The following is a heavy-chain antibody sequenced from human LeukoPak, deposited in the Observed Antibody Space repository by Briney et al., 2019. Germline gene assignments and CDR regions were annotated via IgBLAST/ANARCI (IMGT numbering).Heavy chain of an antibody. CDR3: ARAEGYSSYPLDY. J-gene: IGHJ4*02. D-gene: IGHD6-13*01. CDR1: GFTFSSYA. CDR2: ISYDGSNK. V-gene: IGHV3-30-3*01. Sequence: PGRSLRLSCAASGFTFSSYAMHWVRQAPGKGLEWVAVISYDGSNKYYADSVKGRFTISRDNSKNTLYLQMNSLRAEDTAVYYCARAEGYSSYPLDYWGRGTLVTVSS.